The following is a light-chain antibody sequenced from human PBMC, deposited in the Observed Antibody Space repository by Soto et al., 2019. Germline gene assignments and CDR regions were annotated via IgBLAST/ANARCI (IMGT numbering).Light chain of an antibody. V-gene: IGLV2-14*01. CDR1: SSDVGGYKY. CDR2: EVS. CDR3: SSYTNINTLV. Sequence: QSVLTQPASVSGSPGQSITISCTGTSSDVGGYKYVSWYQQHPGKAPKLMIYEVSNRPSGISNRFSGSKSGNTASLTISGLQAEDEADYYCSSYTNINTLVFGGGTKVTVL. J-gene: IGLJ3*02.